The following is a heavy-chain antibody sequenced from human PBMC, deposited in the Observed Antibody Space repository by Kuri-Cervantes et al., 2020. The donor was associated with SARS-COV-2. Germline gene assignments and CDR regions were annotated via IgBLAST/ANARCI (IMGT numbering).Heavy chain of an antibody. CDR1: GFTFSSYA. J-gene: IGHJ6*03. CDR2: ISGSGGST. D-gene: IGHD6-25*01. Sequence: GESLKISCAASGFTFSSYAMSWVRQAPGKGLEWVSAISGSGGSTYYAGSVKGRFTISRDNSKNTLYLQMNSLRAEDTAVYYCARAVTGAKYYYCYYMDVWGKGTTVTVSS. CDR3: ARAVTGAKYYYCYYMDV. V-gene: IGHV3-23*01.